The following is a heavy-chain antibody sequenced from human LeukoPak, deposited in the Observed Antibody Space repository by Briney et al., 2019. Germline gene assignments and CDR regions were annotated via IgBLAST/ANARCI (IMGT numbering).Heavy chain of an antibody. Sequence: ASVKVSCKASGYTFTGYYMHWVRQAPGQGLKWMGWINPNSGGTNYAQKFQGRVTMTRDTSISTAYVELSRLRSDDTAVYYCASLDCSSTSCSYYYYGMDVWGQGTTVTVSS. CDR2: INPNSGGT. J-gene: IGHJ6*02. CDR3: ASLDCSSTSCSYYYYGMDV. CDR1: GYTFTGYY. D-gene: IGHD2-2*01. V-gene: IGHV1-2*02.